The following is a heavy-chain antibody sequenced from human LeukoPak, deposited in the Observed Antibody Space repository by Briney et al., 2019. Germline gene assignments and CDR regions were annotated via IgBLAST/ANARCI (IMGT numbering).Heavy chain of an antibody. J-gene: IGHJ4*02. CDR3: ARDRHHRFGELFP. V-gene: IGHV3-21*01. CDR1: GFTVSSNH. Sequence: GGSLRLSCAASGFTVSSNHMNWVRQAPGKGLEWVSSISSSSSYIYHADSVKGRFTISRDNAKNSLYLQMNSLRAEDTAVYYCARDRHHRFGELFPWGQGTRVTVSS. CDR2: ISSSSSYI. D-gene: IGHD3-10*01.